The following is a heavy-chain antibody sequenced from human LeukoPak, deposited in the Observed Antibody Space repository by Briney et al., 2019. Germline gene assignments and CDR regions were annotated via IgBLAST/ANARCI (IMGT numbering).Heavy chain of an antibody. V-gene: IGHV4-59*08. CDR1: GDSMSGYC. J-gene: IGHJ5*02. D-gene: IGHD6-13*01. CDR2: IYYSGST. Sequence: PSETLSLTCSVSGDSMSGYCWSWIRQPPGKGLEWIGYIYYSGSTNYNPSLKSRVTISVDTSKNQFSLKLSSVTAADTAVYYCARHEAAGRYNWFDPWGQGTLVTVSS. CDR3: ARHEAAGRYNWFDP.